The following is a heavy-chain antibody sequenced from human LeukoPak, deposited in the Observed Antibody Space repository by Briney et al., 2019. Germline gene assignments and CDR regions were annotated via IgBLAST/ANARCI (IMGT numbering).Heavy chain of an antibody. CDR2: IIPIFGIA. D-gene: IGHD3-10*01. CDR3: AGTYYYGSGSYTPQYYYYGMDV. CDR1: GGTFSSYT. Sequence: SVKVSCKASGGTFSSYTISWVRQAPGQGLEWMGRIIPIFGIANYAQKFQGRVTITADKSASTAYMELSSLRSEDTAVYYCAGTYYYGSGSYTPQYYYYGMDVWGQGTTVTVSS. J-gene: IGHJ6*02. V-gene: IGHV1-69*02.